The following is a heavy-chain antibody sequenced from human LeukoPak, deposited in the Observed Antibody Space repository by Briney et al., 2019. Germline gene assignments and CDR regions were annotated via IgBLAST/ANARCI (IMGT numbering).Heavy chain of an antibody. CDR3: AELGITMIGGV. CDR1: GFNFGSYA. J-gene: IGHJ6*04. CDR2: ISDSGGST. D-gene: IGHD3-10*02. V-gene: IGHV3-23*01. Sequence: GGSLRLSCAASGFNFGSYAMSWVRQAPGKGLEWVSTISDSGGSTYYADSVKGRFTISRDNSKNTLYLQMNSLRAEDAAVYYCAELGITMIGGVWGKGTTVTISS.